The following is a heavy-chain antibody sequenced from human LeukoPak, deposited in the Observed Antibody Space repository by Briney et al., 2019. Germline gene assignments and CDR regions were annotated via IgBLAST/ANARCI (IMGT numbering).Heavy chain of an antibody. Sequence: PSETLSLTCAVYGGSFSGYYWSWIRQPPGKGLEWIGEINQSGSTNYNPSLKSRVTISVDTSKNQFSLKLSTVTAADTAGYYCARGRSATKRPFDYWGQGTLVTVSS. D-gene: IGHD5-12*01. CDR1: GGSFSGYY. CDR3: ARGRSATKRPFDY. CDR2: INQSGST. J-gene: IGHJ4*02. V-gene: IGHV4-34*01.